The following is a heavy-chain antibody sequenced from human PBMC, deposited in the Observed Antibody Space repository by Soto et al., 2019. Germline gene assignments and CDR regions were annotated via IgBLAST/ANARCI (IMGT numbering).Heavy chain of an antibody. Sequence: QLQLQESGSGLVKPSQTLSLTCAVSGGAISSGGYSWSWIRQPPGKGLECIGYIYHSVSTYYNPSLKSLVPISVDRSKNQFSLRLSSVTAADTAVYYCARGPPLVWWSQGTLVTVSS. CDR1: GGAISSGGYS. V-gene: IGHV4-30-2*01. J-gene: IGHJ4*02. D-gene: IGHD1-26*01. CDR3: ARGPPLVW. CDR2: IYHSVST.